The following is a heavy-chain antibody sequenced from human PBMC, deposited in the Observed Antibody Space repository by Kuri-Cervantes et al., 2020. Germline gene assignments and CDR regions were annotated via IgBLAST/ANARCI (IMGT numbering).Heavy chain of an antibody. CDR1: GYSTSSGYY. Sequence: ESLKISCAVSGYSTSSGYYWGWIRQPPGKGLEWIGYIYYSGSTNYNPSLKSRVTISVDTSKNQFSLKLSSVTAADTAVYYCATYSSSWYVFDYWGQGTLVTVSS. D-gene: IGHD6-13*01. J-gene: IGHJ4*02. V-gene: IGHV4-61*01. CDR3: ATYSSSWYVFDY. CDR2: IYYSGST.